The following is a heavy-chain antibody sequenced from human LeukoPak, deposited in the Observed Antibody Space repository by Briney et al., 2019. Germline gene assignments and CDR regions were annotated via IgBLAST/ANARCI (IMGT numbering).Heavy chain of an antibody. Sequence: SETLSLTCTVSDGSSSSSSWNWIRQPPGKGLEWIGYIYYSGSTKYNPSLESRVTISVDTSKNQISLNLRSVTATDTAIYYCARRQQTGGDNGLHNWFDPWGQGTLVTVSS. V-gene: IGHV4-59*08. CDR3: ARRQQTGGDNGLHNWFDP. D-gene: IGHD2-21*01. CDR2: IYYSGST. CDR1: DGSSSSSS. J-gene: IGHJ5*02.